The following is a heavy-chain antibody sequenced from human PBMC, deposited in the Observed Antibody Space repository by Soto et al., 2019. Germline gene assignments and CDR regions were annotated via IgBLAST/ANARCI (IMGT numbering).Heavy chain of an antibody. D-gene: IGHD3-10*01. Sequence: PSETLSLTCTVSGGSISSDDYYWSWIRQPPGKGLEWIGYIYYSGSTYYNPSLKSRLTISVDTSKNQFSLKLSSVTAADTAVYYCARVGRVSHYYYFGMDVWGQGTTVTVSS. CDR3: ARVGRVSHYYYFGMDV. J-gene: IGHJ6*02. CDR1: GGSISSDDYY. CDR2: IYYSGST. V-gene: IGHV4-30-4*01.